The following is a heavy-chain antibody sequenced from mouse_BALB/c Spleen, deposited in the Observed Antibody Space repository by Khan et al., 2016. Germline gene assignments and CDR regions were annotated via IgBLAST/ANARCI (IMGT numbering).Heavy chain of an antibody. J-gene: IGHJ4*01. D-gene: IGHD3-2*01. CDR2: ISYSGST. CDR1: GDSITSGY. Sequence: EVQLQEPGPSLVKPSQTLSLTCSVTGDSITSGYWNWIRKFPGNKLEYMGYISYSGSTYYNPSLKSRISITRDTSKNQYYLQLNSVTTEDTATYXCALDSSGYHYYAMDCWGQGTSVTVSS. CDR3: ALDSSGYHYYAMDC. V-gene: IGHV3-8*02.